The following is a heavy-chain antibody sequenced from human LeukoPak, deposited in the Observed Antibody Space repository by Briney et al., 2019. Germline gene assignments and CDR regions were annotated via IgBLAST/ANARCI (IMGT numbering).Heavy chain of an antibody. Sequence: SETLSLTCTVSGDSITNYFWSWIRQPPGKGLEWIGYIYYTGNTNYKSSLKSRVTISVDTSTNQFSLRLRSVTAADTAVYYCARGRVAYSAYYFDYWSRGTLVTVSS. CDR2: IYYTGNT. CDR1: GDSITNYF. J-gene: IGHJ4*02. V-gene: IGHV4-59*01. D-gene: IGHD2-15*01. CDR3: ARGRVAYSAYYFDY.